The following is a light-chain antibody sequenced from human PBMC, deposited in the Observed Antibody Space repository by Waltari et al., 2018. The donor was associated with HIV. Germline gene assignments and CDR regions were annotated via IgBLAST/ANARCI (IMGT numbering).Light chain of an antibody. V-gene: IGLV2-14*03. CDR1: SSDVGLYMY. J-gene: IGLJ2*01. CDR3: SSYSDSSYLV. CDR2: DVN. Sequence: QSALTQPASVSGSPGQSITISCTGASSDVGLYMYVSWYQLHPDKAHKLIIYDVNNRPSGVSNRFSGSKSGNTASLTISGLQPEDEADYFCSSYSDSSYLVFGGGTKLTVL.